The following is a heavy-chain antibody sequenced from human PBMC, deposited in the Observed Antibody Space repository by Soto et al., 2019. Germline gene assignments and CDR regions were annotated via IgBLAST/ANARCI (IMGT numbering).Heavy chain of an antibody. CDR2: IYYSGST. D-gene: IGHD3-10*01. CDR3: ARRRWFYENWYFDL. V-gene: IGHV4-59*01. J-gene: IGHJ2*01. Sequence: PSETLSLTCTVSGGSISSYYWSWIRQPPGKGLEWIGYIYYSGSTNYNPSLKSRVTISVDTSKNQFSLKLSSVTAADTAVYYCARRRWFYENWYFDLWGRGTLVTVSS. CDR1: GGSISSYY.